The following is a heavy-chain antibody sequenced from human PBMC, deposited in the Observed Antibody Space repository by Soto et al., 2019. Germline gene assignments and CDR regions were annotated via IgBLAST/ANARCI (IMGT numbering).Heavy chain of an antibody. D-gene: IGHD2-8*01. J-gene: IGHJ4*02. V-gene: IGHV4-59*01. CDR2: IYYSGTT. CDR3: LRYDSYAIDY. Sequence: PETLSLTCSVSGTSIISYYWSWSRQPPGKGLEWIANIYYSGTTNYSPSPASRVNLSVDTSKNQFSLKMSCVTAADRAMYFCLRYDSYAIDYWGRGTLVTVSS. CDR1: GTSIISYY.